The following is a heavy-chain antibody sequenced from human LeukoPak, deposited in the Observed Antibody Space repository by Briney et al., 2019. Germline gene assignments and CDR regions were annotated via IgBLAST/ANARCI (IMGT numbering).Heavy chain of an antibody. CDR1: GGSIIGSTSY. CDR3: ARGYDY. CDR2: INYSGST. V-gene: IGHV4-39*01. D-gene: IGHD3-22*01. J-gene: IGHJ4*02. Sequence: SETLSLTCTVSGGSIIGSTSYWGWIRQPPGKGLDWIGIINYSGSTYYNPSLRSRVTISVNTSKNQFSLKLNSVTASDTAVYYCARGYDYWGQGTLVTVSS.